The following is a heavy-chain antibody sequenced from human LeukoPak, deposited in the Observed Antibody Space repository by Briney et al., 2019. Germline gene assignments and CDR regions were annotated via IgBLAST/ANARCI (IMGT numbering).Heavy chain of an antibody. J-gene: IGHJ4*02. CDR2: ISGSGGHT. CDR1: RFTFSSYA. D-gene: IGHD6-19*01. CDR3: AKGNQWLVPGGFDY. V-gene: IGHV3-23*01. Sequence: GGSLRLSCAASRFTFSSYAMSWVRQAPGKGLEWVSVISGSGGHTHYADSVKGRFTISRDNSKNTLYLQMSSLRAEDTAIYFCAKGNQWLVPGGFDYWGQGTLVTVSS.